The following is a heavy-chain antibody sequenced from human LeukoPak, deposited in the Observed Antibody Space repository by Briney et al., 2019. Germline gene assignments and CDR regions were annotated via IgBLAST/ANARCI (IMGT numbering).Heavy chain of an antibody. Sequence: SETLSLTCTVSGYSFSSGYYWGWIRQPPGKGLEWIGSIYHSGSTYYNPSLKSRVTISVDTSKNQFSLKLSSVTAADTAVCYCAREPVRDGYKDYWGQGTLVTVSS. V-gene: IGHV4-38-2*02. CDR3: AREPVRDGYKDY. D-gene: IGHD5-24*01. J-gene: IGHJ4*02. CDR2: IYHSGST. CDR1: GYSFSSGYY.